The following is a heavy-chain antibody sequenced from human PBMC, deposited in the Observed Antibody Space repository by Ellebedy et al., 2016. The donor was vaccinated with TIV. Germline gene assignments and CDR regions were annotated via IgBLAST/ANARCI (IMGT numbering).Heavy chain of an antibody. J-gene: IGHJ4*02. CDR1: GYTFTGYY. V-gene: IGHV1-18*04. CDR3: ARDQDLTGDDY. CDR2: ISAYNGNT. Sequence: ASVKVSXXASGYTFTGYYMHWVRQAPGQGLEWMGWISAYNGNTNYAQKLQGRVTMTTDTSTSTAYMELRSLRSDDTAVYYCARDQDLTGDDYWGQGTLVTVSS. D-gene: IGHD1-20*01.